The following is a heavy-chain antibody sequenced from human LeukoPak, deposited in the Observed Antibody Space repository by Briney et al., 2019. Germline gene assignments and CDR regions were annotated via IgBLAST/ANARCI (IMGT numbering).Heavy chain of an antibody. J-gene: IGHJ4*02. V-gene: IGHV3-30-3*01. D-gene: IGHD5-18*01. CDR1: GFTFSSYA. CDR3: ARDSLAEYSYGYVGEFDY. CDR2: ISYDGSNK. Sequence: GGSLRLSCAAPGFTFSSYAMHWVRQAPGKGLEWVAVISYDGSNKYYADSVKGRFTISRDNSKNTLYLQMNSLRAEDTAVYYCARDSLAEYSYGYVGEFDYWGQGTLVTVSS.